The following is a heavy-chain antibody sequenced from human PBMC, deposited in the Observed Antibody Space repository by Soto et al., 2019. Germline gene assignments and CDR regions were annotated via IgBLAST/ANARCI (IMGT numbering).Heavy chain of an antibody. CDR1: GFTFSSYG. CDR2: ISYDGSNK. CDR3: AKDGRGPEGLYARLAYCGGGCYSGPDY. J-gene: IGHJ4*02. V-gene: IGHV3-30*18. D-gene: IGHD2-21*02. Sequence: QVQLVESGGGVVQPGRSLRLSCAASGFTFSSYGMHWVRQAPGKGLEWVAVISYDGSNKYYADSVKGRFTISRDNSKNTLYLQMNSLRVEDTAVYYCAKDGRGPEGLYARLAYCGGGCYSGPDYWGQGTLVTVSS.